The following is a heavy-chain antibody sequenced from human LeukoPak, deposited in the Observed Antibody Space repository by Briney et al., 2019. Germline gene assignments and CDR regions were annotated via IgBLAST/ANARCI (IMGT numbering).Heavy chain of an antibody. J-gene: IGHJ4*02. V-gene: IGHV4-59*12. Sequence: KASETLSLTCTISGGSITSYYWSWVRQPPGKGLEWIGYVYYSGSTSYNPSLKSRVTISLDTSKKQFSLKLSSVTAADTAVYYCARHSSSWDGFFDYWGQGTLVTVSS. CDR2: VYYSGST. CDR3: ARHSSSWDGFFDY. D-gene: IGHD6-13*01. CDR1: GGSITSYY.